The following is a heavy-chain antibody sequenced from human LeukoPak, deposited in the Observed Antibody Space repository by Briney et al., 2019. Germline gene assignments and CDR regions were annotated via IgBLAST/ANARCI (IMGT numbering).Heavy chain of an antibody. Sequence: SETLSLTCAVYGGSFSGYYWSWIRQPPGKGLEWIGEINHSGSTNYNPSLKSRVTISVDTSKNQFSLKLSSVTAADTAVYYCARGSRQIVVVILDYWGQGTLVTVAS. CDR3: ARGSRQIVVVILDY. CDR2: INHSGST. V-gene: IGHV4-34*01. CDR1: GGSFSGYY. D-gene: IGHD2-21*01. J-gene: IGHJ4*02.